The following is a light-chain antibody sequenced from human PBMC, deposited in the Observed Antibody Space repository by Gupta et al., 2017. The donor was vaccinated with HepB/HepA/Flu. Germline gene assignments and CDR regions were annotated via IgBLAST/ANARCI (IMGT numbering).Light chain of an antibody. CDR1: QSINNY. V-gene: IGKV1-39*01. J-gene: IGKJ1*01. CDR3: QQHNSNPRT. Sequence: QMPNSPSPCSPSEGDRVTITCRASQSINNYLSWYQQKPGKAPKLLIYAASSLQSGVPSRFSGSGSGTDFTLTISSLQPEDFATYYCQQHNSNPRTFGQGTKVEIK. CDR2: AAS.